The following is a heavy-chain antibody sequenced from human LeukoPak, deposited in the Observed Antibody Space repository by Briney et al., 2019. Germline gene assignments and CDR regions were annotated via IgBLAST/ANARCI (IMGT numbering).Heavy chain of an antibody. J-gene: IGHJ6*03. CDR3: ARAAYSYGSYYYYYMDV. Sequence: SETLSLTCTVSGGSISSYYWSWIRQPPGKALEWIGYIFYSGSTNYNPSLKSRVTISVDTSKNQFSLKLSSVTAADTAVYYCARAAYSYGSYYYYYMDVWGKGTTVTVSS. CDR1: GGSISSYY. V-gene: IGHV4-59*08. CDR2: IFYSGST. D-gene: IGHD5-18*01.